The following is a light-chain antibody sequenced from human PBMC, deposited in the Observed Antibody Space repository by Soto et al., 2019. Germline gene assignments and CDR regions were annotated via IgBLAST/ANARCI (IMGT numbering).Light chain of an antibody. CDR3: QQYGSSPRT. CDR2: GAS. J-gene: IGKJ1*01. Sequence: IVLTQSPGSLSLSPLALGSLSFMASQSVSSSYLAWYQQKPGQAPSLLIYGASSRATGIPDRFSGSGSGTDFTLTISRLEPEDFAVYYCQQYGSSPRTFGQGTKVDIK. CDR1: QSVSSSY. V-gene: IGKV3-20*01.